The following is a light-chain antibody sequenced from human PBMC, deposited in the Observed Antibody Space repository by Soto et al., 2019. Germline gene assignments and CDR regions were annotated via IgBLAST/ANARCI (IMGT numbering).Light chain of an antibody. CDR1: SSDIGAYNY. Sequence: QSALTQPPSASGSPGQSVTISCTGTSSDIGAYNYVSWYQQHPGKVPKLMIYEFNKRPSGVPDRFSGSKSGNTASLTVSGLQAEDDADYYCSSYAGSITWVFGGGTKLTVL. J-gene: IGLJ3*02. CDR2: EFN. CDR3: SSYAGSITWV. V-gene: IGLV2-8*01.